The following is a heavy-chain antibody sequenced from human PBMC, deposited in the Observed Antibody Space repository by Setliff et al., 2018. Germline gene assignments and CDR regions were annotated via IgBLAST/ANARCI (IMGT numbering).Heavy chain of an antibody. CDR1: GFTFSSYR. D-gene: IGHD2-15*01. CDR2: IWDDGGNK. Sequence: GGSLRLSCAASGFTFSSYRMHWVRQAPGKGLEWVAVIWDDGGNKYHADSVKGRFTISRDNPKNTLYLQMSSLRPEDTAVYYCARTCSGSGCYAGLESWGQGTPVTVSS. V-gene: IGHV3-33*08. CDR3: ARTCSGSGCYAGLES. J-gene: IGHJ4*02.